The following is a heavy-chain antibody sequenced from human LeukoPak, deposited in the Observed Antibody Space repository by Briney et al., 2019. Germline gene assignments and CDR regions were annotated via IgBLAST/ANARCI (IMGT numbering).Heavy chain of an antibody. D-gene: IGHD6-19*01. V-gene: IGHV1-69*13. J-gene: IGHJ4*02. CDR2: IIPIFGTA. CDR3: ARQGTYSSAIGMGY. Sequence: ASVKVSCKASGGTFSSYAISWVRQAPGQGLEWMGGIIPIFGTANYAQKFQGRVTITADESTSTAYMELSSLRSEDTAVYYCARQGTYSSAIGMGYWGQGTLVTVSS. CDR1: GGTFSSYA.